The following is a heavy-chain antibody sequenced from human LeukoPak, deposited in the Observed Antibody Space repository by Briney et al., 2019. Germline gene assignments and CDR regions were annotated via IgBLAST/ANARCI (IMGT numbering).Heavy chain of an antibody. CDR3: ARDGIAAAGRENYYYYGMDV. J-gene: IGHJ6*02. D-gene: IGHD6-13*01. CDR2: IYYSGST. V-gene: IGHV4-59*01. CDR1: GGSISSYY. Sequence: SETLSLTCTVSGGSISSYYWSWIRQPPGKGLEWIGYIYYSGSTNYNPSLKSRVTISVDTSKNQFSLKLSSVTAADTAVYYCARDGIAAAGRENYYYYGMDVWDQGTTVTVSS.